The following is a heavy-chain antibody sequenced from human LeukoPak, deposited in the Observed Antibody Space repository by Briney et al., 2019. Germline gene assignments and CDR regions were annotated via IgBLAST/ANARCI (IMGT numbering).Heavy chain of an antibody. J-gene: IGHJ5*02. CDR1: GGSISGSTYY. Sequence: SETLSLTCTVSGGSISGSTYYWGWIRQPPGKGLEWIGYIYYSGHTNYNPSLKSRVTISVDTSKKQFSLKLSSVTAADTAVYYCASTPGIAATGTLWWFDPWGQGTLVTVSS. D-gene: IGHD6-13*01. V-gene: IGHV4-61*05. CDR3: ASTPGIAATGTLWWFDP. CDR2: IYYSGHT.